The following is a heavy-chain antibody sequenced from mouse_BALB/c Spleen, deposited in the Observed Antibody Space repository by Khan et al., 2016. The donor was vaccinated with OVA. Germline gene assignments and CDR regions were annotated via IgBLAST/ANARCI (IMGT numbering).Heavy chain of an antibody. Sequence: LEESGAELARPGASVKMSCKASGYTFTSYTIHWIKERPGQGLEWIGYTNPSNGYTNYNQKFKDKATLTTDKSSTTAYLQLSSLTSDDSAVYNCVRDGAYHRNDGWFAYWGQGTLVTVSA. CDR1: GYTFTSYT. J-gene: IGHJ3*01. V-gene: IGHV1-4*01. CDR2: TNPSNGYT. CDR3: VRDGAYHRNDGWFAY. D-gene: IGHD2-14*01.